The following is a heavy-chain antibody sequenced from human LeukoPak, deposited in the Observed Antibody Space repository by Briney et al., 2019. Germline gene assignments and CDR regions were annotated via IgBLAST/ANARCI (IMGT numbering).Heavy chain of an antibody. CDR3: ARRITMVRGAFDY. CDR1: GGSFSGYY. CDR2: INHSGST. Sequence: SETLSLTCAVYGGSFSGYYWSWIRQPPGKGLESIGEINHSGSTNYNPSLKSRVTISVDTSKNQFSLKLSSVTAADTAVYYCARRITMVRGAFDYWGQGTLVTVSS. D-gene: IGHD3-10*01. J-gene: IGHJ4*02. V-gene: IGHV4-34*01.